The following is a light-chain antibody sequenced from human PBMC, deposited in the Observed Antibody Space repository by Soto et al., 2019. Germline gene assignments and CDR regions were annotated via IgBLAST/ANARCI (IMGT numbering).Light chain of an antibody. V-gene: IGKV3-15*01. Sequence: MTQSPSTLSASVGDRVTITCRASQSISSWLAWYQQKPGQAPRLLIYGASTRATGIPARFSGSGSWTEFTLTISSLQSEDFAVYYCQQYNNWPPWTFGQGTKVEIK. CDR3: QQYNNWPPWT. CDR1: QSISSW. J-gene: IGKJ1*01. CDR2: GAS.